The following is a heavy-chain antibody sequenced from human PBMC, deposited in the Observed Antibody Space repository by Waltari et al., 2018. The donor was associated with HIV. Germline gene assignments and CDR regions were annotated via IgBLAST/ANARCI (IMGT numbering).Heavy chain of an antibody. D-gene: IGHD3-10*01. Sequence: QSQLQESDPGLVKPSETLSLTCTVPGGSISSNYYFWASVRQSPGKGLEWIWTISHPGGTTYYNPSLKSRVIISVDTSKDQSSLKLSSMTATYTAVYYCARQRGSGLWYFDLWGRGTLVSVSS. CDR3: ARQRGSGLWYFDL. CDR2: ISHPGGTT. CDR1: GGSISSNYYF. V-gene: IGHV4-39*01. J-gene: IGHJ2*01.